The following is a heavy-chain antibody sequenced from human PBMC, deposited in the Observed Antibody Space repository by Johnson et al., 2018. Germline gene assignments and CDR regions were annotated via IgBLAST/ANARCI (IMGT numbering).Heavy chain of an antibody. CDR2: IYSGGRT. CDR3: ARGYGYNVMDV. D-gene: IGHD4-17*01. V-gene: IGHV3-NL1*01. Sequence: VQLVESGGGVVQPGRSLRLSCAASGFTFSSYGMHWVRQAPGKGLEWVSVIYSGGRTYYADSLKGRFSISRDDSKNTLYLQMHSLRAEDTAVYYCARGYGYNVMDVWGQGTTVTVSS. J-gene: IGHJ6*02. CDR1: GFTFSSYG.